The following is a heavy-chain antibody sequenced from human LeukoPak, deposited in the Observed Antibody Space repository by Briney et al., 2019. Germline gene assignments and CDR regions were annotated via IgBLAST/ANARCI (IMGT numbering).Heavy chain of an antibody. CDR2: ISGSGSGT. CDR1: GFTFSNYA. D-gene: IGHD2-15*01. J-gene: IGHJ6*02. Sequence: GGSLRLSCAASGFTFSNYAMSWVRQGPGKGLEWVSAISGSGSGTYYADSVKGRFTISRDNSDNTMYLEMNSLRAEDTAVYYWGKEMVAFGKFLARGLDVGGQGTTVIVSS. CDR3: GKEMVAFGKFLARGLDV. V-gene: IGHV3-23*01.